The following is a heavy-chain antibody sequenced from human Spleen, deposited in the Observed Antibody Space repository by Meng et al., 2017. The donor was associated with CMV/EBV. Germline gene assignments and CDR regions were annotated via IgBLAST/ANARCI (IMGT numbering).Heavy chain of an antibody. CDR2: IYYSGST. V-gene: IGHV4-61*01. Sequence: GSLRLSCTVSGGSVSSGSYYWSWIRQPPGKGLEWIGYIYYSGSTNYNPSLKSRVTISVDTSKNQFSLKLSSVTAADTAVYYCARVNYGSGSYRHYYFDYWGQGTLVTVSS. CDR1: GGSVSSGSYY. J-gene: IGHJ4*02. CDR3: ARVNYGSGSYRHYYFDY. D-gene: IGHD3-10*01.